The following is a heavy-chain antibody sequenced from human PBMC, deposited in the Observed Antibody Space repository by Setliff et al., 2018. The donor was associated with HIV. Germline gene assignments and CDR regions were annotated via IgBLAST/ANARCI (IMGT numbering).Heavy chain of an antibody. CDR2: ISSSSYYI. Sequence: GGSLRLSCAASGFTFSSYTMNWVRQAPGKGLEWVSSISSSSYYIYYADSVKGRFTISRDNSKNTLYLQMNSLRAEDTAVYYCARTRYDYVWGSYRLDAFDIWGQGTMVTVSS. D-gene: IGHD3-16*02. V-gene: IGHV3-21*01. J-gene: IGHJ3*02. CDR3: ARTRYDYVWGSYRLDAFDI. CDR1: GFTFSSYT.